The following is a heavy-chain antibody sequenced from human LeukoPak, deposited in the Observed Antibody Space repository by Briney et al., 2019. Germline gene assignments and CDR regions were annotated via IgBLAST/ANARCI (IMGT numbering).Heavy chain of an antibody. Sequence: GGSLRLSCAASGFTFSSYAMSWVRQAPGNGLEWVSAISGSGGSTYYADSVKGRFTISRDNSKNTLYLQMNSLRAEDTAVYYCAKAHSSSWYVHFDYWGQGTLVTVSS. CDR2: ISGSGGST. CDR3: AKAHSSSWYVHFDY. D-gene: IGHD6-13*01. CDR1: GFTFSSYA. J-gene: IGHJ4*02. V-gene: IGHV3-23*01.